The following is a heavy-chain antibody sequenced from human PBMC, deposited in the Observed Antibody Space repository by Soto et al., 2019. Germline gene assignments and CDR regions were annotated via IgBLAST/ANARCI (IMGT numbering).Heavy chain of an antibody. J-gene: IGHJ4*02. D-gene: IGHD2-2*01. CDR3: ARVRGTCCRSTSCTSTHFDY. V-gene: IGHV1-46*03. CDR2: INPSGGST. CDR1: GYTFTSYY. Sequence: QVQLVQSGAEVKKPGASVKVSCKASGYTFTSYYMHWVRQAPGQGLEWMGIINPSGGSTSYAQKFQGRVTMTRDTSTSTVYMELSSLRSEDTAVYYCARVRGTCCRSTSCTSTHFDYWGQGTLVTVSS.